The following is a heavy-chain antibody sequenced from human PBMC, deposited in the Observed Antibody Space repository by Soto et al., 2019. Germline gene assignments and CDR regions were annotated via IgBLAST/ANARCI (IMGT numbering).Heavy chain of an antibody. V-gene: IGHV1-69*13. CDR1: GGTFSSYA. Sequence: ASVKVSCKASGGTFSSYAISWVRQAPGQGLEWMGGIIPIFGTANYAQKFQGRVTITADESTSTAYMELSSLRSEDTAVYYCARDRSPRNVELVYYYGMDVWGQGTTVTVSS. CDR3: ARDRSPRNVELVYYYGMDV. D-gene: IGHD6-6*01. CDR2: IIPIFGTA. J-gene: IGHJ6*02.